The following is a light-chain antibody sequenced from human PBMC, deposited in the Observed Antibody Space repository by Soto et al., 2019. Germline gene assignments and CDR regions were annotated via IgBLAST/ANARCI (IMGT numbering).Light chain of an antibody. CDR2: DAS. V-gene: IGKV3-11*01. CDR3: QPRTDWPLT. CDR1: QSVSSY. J-gene: IGKJ4*01. Sequence: EIVLTQSPATLSLSPGQRATLSCRASQSVSSYLAWYQQKPGLAPRLLIYDASNRATGIPARFSGSGSGTDFTLTISSLEPEDFAVYYCQPRTDWPLTFGGGTKVEIK.